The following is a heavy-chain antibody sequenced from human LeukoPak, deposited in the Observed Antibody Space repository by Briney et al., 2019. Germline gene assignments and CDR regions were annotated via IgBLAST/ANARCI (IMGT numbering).Heavy chain of an antibody. CDR2: TNYSGST. D-gene: IGHD7-27*01. J-gene: IGHJ5*02. CDR3: ARLARDQRPGRLDP. CDR1: GGSVSSSLYY. V-gene: IGHV4-39*01. Sequence: SETLSLTCTVSGGSVSSSLYYWVWIRPPPGKGLEWIVNTNYSGSTYYNPSLKSGVTISIDPSKNQFSLKVDSVTAADTAGYYCARLARDQRPGRLDPWGQGTLVSVSS.